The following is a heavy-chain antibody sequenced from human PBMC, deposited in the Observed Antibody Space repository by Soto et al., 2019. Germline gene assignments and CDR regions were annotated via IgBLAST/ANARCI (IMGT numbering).Heavy chain of an antibody. D-gene: IGHD3-3*01. CDR2: ISGSGGST. CDR1: GFTFSSYA. V-gene: IGHV3-23*01. J-gene: IGHJ4*02. Sequence: PEGSLRRSCAASGFTFSSYAMSWVRQAQGKGLEWVSAISGSGGSTYYADSLMGRFTISRDNSKNTLYLQMNSLRAEDTAVYYCAKASDFWSGYPKYYFDYWGQGTLVTVAS. CDR3: AKASDFWSGYPKYYFDY.